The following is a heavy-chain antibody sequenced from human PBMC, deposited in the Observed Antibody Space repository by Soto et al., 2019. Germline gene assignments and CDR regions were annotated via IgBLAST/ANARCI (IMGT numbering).Heavy chain of an antibody. V-gene: IGHV3-11*06. Sequence: PGGSLRLSCAASGFTFKNYAMSWIRQAPGKGLEWVSYISSSSSYTNYADSVKGRFTISRDNAKNSLYLQMNSLRAEDTAVYYCARGAFESMFGAVDSVYHGLDVWGQGTTVTVSS. CDR3: ARGAFESMFGAVDSVYHGLDV. J-gene: IGHJ6*02. D-gene: IGHD3-3*01. CDR2: ISSSSSYT. CDR1: GFTFKNYA.